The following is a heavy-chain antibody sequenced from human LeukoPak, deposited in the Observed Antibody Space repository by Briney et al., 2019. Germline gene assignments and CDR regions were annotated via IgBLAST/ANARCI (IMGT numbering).Heavy chain of an antibody. Sequence: GRSLRLSCAASGFTFSSYGMHWVRQAPGKGLEWVALIWFDGSNKYYADSVKGRFTISRDKSKNTLYLQMNSLRAEDTAVYYCAKDYYESSGYFEYWGQGTLVTVSS. D-gene: IGHD3-22*01. CDR2: IWFDGSNK. V-gene: IGHV3-33*03. J-gene: IGHJ4*02. CDR3: AKDYYESSGYFEY. CDR1: GFTFSSYG.